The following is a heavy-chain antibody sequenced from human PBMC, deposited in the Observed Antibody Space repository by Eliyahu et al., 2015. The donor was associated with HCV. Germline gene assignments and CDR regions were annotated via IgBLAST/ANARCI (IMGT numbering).Heavy chain of an antibody. Sequence: QVQLQESGPGLVKPSETRSLTCXXXXGSXINYYWSXXRRPPGKGLEWIGYIYYSGTGTTKYNPSLRGRVTISLETSKNQFSLKLTSVTATDAAVYYCAGERNIGAQEGMDVWGQGTTVTVSS. V-gene: IGHV4-59*01. J-gene: IGHJ6*02. CDR3: AGERNIGAQEGMDV. CDR2: IYYSGTGTT. D-gene: IGHD6-13*01. CDR1: XGSXINYY.